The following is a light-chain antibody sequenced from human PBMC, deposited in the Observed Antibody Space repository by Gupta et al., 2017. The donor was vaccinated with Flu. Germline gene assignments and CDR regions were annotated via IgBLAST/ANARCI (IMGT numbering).Light chain of an antibody. Sequence: EIVMTQSPATLSVSPGERATLSCRASESVSSNVAWYQKKPGQPPRLLIHGASTTATGVAARFSGSRSGTVFTLTISSLQSEDFAVYYCQQYHHWPPFTFGPGTKVDIK. CDR3: QQYHHWPPFT. V-gene: IGKV3-15*01. J-gene: IGKJ3*01. CDR1: ESVSSN. CDR2: GAS.